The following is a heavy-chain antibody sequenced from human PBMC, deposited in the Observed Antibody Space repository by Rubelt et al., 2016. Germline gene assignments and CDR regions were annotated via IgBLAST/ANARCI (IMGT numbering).Heavy chain of an antibody. CDR3: ARTNYRKSTHFDN. CDR1: GYAFKSYG. V-gene: IGHV1-18*01. Sequence: VHLVQSGPELKKPGASMKISCKPSGYAFKSYGIAWVRQAPGQGLECMGWISPYSGDTNYAQKFQGRVTLTTTSPTTTASMELTSLSPDDTAVDYCARTNYRKSTHFDNWGPGTLVTVSS. CDR2: ISPYSGDT. J-gene: IGHJ4*02. D-gene: IGHD5-24*01.